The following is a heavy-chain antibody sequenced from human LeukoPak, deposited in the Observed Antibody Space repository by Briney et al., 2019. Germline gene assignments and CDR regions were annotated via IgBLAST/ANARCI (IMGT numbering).Heavy chain of an antibody. Sequence: GASVKVSCKASGGTFSSYAISWVRQAPGQGLEWMGRIIPILGIANYAQKFQGRVTITADKSTSTAYMELSSLRSEDTAVYYCARGLALGYCSGGSCYAYGVWGKGTTVTVSS. D-gene: IGHD2-15*01. CDR3: ARGLALGYCSGGSCYAYGV. J-gene: IGHJ6*04. CDR2: IIPILGIA. CDR1: GGTFSSYA. V-gene: IGHV1-69*04.